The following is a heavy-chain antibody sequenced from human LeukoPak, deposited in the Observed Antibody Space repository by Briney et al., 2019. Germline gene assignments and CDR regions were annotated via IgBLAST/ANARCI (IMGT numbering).Heavy chain of an antibody. J-gene: IGHJ4*02. D-gene: IGHD3-22*01. CDR2: IIPIFGTA. Sequence: EASVKVSCKASGGTFSSYAISWVRQAPGQGLEWMGGIIPIFGTANYAQKFQGRVTITTDESTSTAYMELSSLRSEDTAVYYCASTMIVVVITSGSFDYWGQGTLVTVSS. CDR3: ASTMIVVVITSGSFDY. V-gene: IGHV1-69*05. CDR1: GGTFSSYA.